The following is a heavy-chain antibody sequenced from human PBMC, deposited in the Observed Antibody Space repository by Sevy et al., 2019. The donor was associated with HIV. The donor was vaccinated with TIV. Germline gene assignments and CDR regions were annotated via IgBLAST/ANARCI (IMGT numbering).Heavy chain of an antibody. Sequence: EGSLRLSCAASGFTFNSYWMSWVRQAPGKELEWVANIEQDGSEKYYVDSVKGRFTISRDNSQNSLFLQMNTLRAEDTAVYYCAREGSPYDTYYYYYGMDVWGQGTTVTVSS. J-gene: IGHJ6*02. D-gene: IGHD5-12*01. V-gene: IGHV3-7*01. CDR1: GFTFNSYW. CDR3: AREGSPYDTYYYYYGMDV. CDR2: IEQDGSEK.